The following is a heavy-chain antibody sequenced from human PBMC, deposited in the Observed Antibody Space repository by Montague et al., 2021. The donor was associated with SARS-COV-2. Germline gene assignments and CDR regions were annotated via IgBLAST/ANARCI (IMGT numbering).Heavy chain of an antibody. CDR2: IKSDGLIA. V-gene: IGHV3-74*01. Sequence: SLRLSCAASGFTFRSYWMHWVRQAPGKGLVWVSRIKSDGLIAIYADSVKGRFTISRDNAKDTLHLQMNSLRAEDTATYYCARGGLRNYYDCMDVWGTGTT. D-gene: IGHD3-16*01. J-gene: IGHJ6*03. CDR1: GFTFRSYW. CDR3: ARGGLRNYYDCMDV.